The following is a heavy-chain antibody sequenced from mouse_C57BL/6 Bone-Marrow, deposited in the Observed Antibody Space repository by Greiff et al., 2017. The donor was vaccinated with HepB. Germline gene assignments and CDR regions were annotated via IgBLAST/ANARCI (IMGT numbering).Heavy chain of an antibody. CDR1: GFSLTSYA. D-gene: IGHD2-4*01. CDR2: IWTGGGT. CDR3: ARNRMITNYYAMDY. J-gene: IGHJ4*01. V-gene: IGHV2-9-1*01. Sequence: VQRVESGPGLVAPSQSLSITCTVSGFSLTSYAISWVRQPPGKGLEWLGVIWTGGGTNYNSALKSRLSISKDNSKSQVFLKMNSLQTDDTARYYCARNRMITNYYAMDYWGQGTSVTVSS.